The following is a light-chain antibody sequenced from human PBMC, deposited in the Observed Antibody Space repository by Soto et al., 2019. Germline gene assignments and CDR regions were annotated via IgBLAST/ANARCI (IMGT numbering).Light chain of an antibody. CDR2: DVS. J-gene: IGLJ2*01. V-gene: IGLV2-14*03. Sequence: QSALTQPASVSGSPGQSITISCTGSSSDIGDYNYVSWYQQHPGKAPKLMIFDVSYRPSGISDRFSGSKSGNTASLTISGLQPEDEADYYCSSHGASSPLFGGGTKVTVL. CDR3: SSHGASSPL. CDR1: SSDIGDYNY.